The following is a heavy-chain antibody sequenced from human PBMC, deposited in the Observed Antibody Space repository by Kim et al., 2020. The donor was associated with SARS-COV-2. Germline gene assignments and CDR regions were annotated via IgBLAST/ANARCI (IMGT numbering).Heavy chain of an antibody. Sequence: ASVKVSCKASGYTFTSYYMHWVRQAPGQGLEWMGIINPSGGSTSYAQKFQGRVTMTRDTSTSTVYMELSSLRSEDTAVYYCARDLWFGELLEYYFDYWGQGTLVTVSS. CDR2: INPSGGST. J-gene: IGHJ4*02. V-gene: IGHV1-46*01. CDR1: GYTFTSYY. D-gene: IGHD3-10*01. CDR3: ARDLWFGELLEYYFDY.